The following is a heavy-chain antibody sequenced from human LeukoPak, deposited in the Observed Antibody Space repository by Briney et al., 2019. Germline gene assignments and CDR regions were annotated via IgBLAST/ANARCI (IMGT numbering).Heavy chain of an antibody. CDR2: IYPGDSDT. Sequence: RPGESLKISCKGSGYSFTSYWIGWVRQLPGKGLGWMGIIYPGDSDTRYSPSFQGQVTISADKSISTAYLQWSSLKASDTAMYYCARQQGVGYCSSTSCEFDYWGQGTLVTVSS. D-gene: IGHD2-2*01. CDR1: GYSFTSYW. CDR3: ARQQGVGYCSSTSCEFDY. J-gene: IGHJ4*02. V-gene: IGHV5-51*01.